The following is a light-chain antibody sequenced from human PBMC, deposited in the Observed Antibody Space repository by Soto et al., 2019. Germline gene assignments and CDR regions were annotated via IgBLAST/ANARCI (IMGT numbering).Light chain of an antibody. CDR1: ERIYSW. CDR3: QEYNTNSRT. V-gene: IGKV1-5*03. J-gene: IGKJ1*01. Sequence: QMTQSPSTLSASVGDTVTIACRATERIYSWLAWYKQIPGKAPQLLIYKTSTLQSGVPSRFSGSGSGAEYTLTISSLQPDDFATYYCQEYNTNSRTFGQGTRVENK. CDR2: KTS.